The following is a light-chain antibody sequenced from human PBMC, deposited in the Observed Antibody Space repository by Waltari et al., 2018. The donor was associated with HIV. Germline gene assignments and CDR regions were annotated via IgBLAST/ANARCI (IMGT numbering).Light chain of an antibody. CDR1: SSNY. J-gene: IGLJ1*01. V-gene: IGLV2-11*01. Sequence: QSALTQPRSVSGSPGPSVTISCTGTSSNYVSWYQQHPGKAPKVIIYDVSKRPSGVPDRFSGSKSGNTASLTISGLQAEDEADYYCCSFAGSYSYVFGTGTKVTVL. CDR2: DVS. CDR3: CSFAGSYSYV.